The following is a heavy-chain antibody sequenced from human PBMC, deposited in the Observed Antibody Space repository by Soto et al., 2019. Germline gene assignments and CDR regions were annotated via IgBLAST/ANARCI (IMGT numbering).Heavy chain of an antibody. J-gene: IGHJ3*02. D-gene: IGHD5-18*01. CDR2: ISSSSSYI. CDR1: GFTFSSYS. V-gene: IGHV3-21*01. Sequence: PGGSLRLSCAASGFTFSSYSMNWVRQAPGKGLEWVSSISSSSSYIYYADSVKGRFTISRDNAKNSLYLQMNSLRAEDTAVYYCAREESLPVDTAMVRRAGAFDIWGQGTMVTV. CDR3: AREESLPVDTAMVRRAGAFDI.